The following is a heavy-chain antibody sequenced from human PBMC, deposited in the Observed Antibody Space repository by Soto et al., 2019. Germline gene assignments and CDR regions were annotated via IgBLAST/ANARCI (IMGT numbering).Heavy chain of an antibody. D-gene: IGHD3-3*01. V-gene: IGHV4-34*01. Sequence: SETLRFTCAVYGGSFSGYYWSWIRQPPGKGLQWIGAINHSGSTNYNPSLKSRVTLSVDTSMNHFSLNLNSVSAAATAVYWCARRKAHSDRSAYPHYYYYGLDVWGQGSTGT. CDR1: GGSFSGYY. CDR3: ARRKAHSDRSAYPHYYYYGLDV. J-gene: IGHJ6*02. CDR2: INHSGST.